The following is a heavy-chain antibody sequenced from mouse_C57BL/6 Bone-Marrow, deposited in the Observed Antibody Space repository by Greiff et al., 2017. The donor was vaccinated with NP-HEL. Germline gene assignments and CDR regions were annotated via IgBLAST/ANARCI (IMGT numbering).Heavy chain of an antibody. V-gene: IGHV14-4*01. CDR3: TGYDGVDY. CDR2: IDPENGDT. J-gene: IGHJ2*01. Sequence: VQLQQPGAELVRPGASVKLSCTASGFNIKDDYMHWVKQRPEQGLEWIGWIDPENGDTEYASKFQGKATITADTSSNTAYLQLSRLTSEATAVYYCTGYDGVDYWGQGTTLTVSS. CDR1: GFNIKDDY. D-gene: IGHD2-2*01.